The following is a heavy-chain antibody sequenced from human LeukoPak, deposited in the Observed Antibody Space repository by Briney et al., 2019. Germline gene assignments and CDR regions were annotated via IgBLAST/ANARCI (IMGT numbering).Heavy chain of an antibody. CDR1: GFTFSNYS. D-gene: IGHD5-18*01. J-gene: IGHJ4*02. Sequence: GGSLRLSCAASGFTFSNYSMNWVRQAPGKGLEWVSSISSRSSYIYYADSVKGRFTISRDNAKNSLYLQMNSLRGEDTAVYYCARADTAMVSAVDYWGQGTLVTVSS. CDR3: ARADTAMVSAVDY. CDR2: ISSRSSYI. V-gene: IGHV3-21*01.